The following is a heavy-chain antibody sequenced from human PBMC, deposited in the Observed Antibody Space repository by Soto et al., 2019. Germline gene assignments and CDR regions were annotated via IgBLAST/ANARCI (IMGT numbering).Heavy chain of an antibody. J-gene: IGHJ1*01. CDR2: ITINGNT. Sequence: SATLSLTCKVSGAYISEFSWSWLREPAGKGLEWIGRITINGNTQKNPSFKSRVTMSIDTSRNHFSLNLQSATAADTALYYCARETGENWTYEAHWGPGTLVTVSS. CDR3: ARETGENWTYEAH. D-gene: IGHD1-7*01. CDR1: GAYISEFS. V-gene: IGHV4-4*07.